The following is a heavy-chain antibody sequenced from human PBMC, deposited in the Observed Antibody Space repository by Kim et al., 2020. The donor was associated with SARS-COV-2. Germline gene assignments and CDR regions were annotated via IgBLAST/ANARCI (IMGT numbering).Heavy chain of an antibody. CDR1: GFTFSDYY. J-gene: IGHJ1*01. D-gene: IGHD3-22*01. CDR2: ISSSSSYT. Sequence: GGSLRLSCAASGFTFSDYYMSWIRQAPGKGLEWVSYISSSSSYTNYADSVKGRFTISRDNAKNSLYLQMNSLRAEDTAVYYCARTPGTETVSSGYLLLLGVYFQHWGQGTLVTVSS. V-gene: IGHV3-11*06. CDR3: ARTPGTETVSSGYLLLLGVYFQH.